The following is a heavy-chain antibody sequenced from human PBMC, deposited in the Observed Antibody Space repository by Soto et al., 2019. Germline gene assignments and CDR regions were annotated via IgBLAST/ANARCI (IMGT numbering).Heavy chain of an antibody. CDR3: ARATGPYYYYYMDV. V-gene: IGHV1-69*02. D-gene: IGHD1-1*01. CDR1: GGTFSSYT. J-gene: IGHJ6*03. CDR2: IIPILGIA. Sequence: SVRVSCKASGGTFSSYTISWVRQAPGQGLEWMGRIIPILGIANYAQKFQGRVTITADKSTSTAYMELSSLRSEDTAVYYCARATGPYYYYYMDVWGKGTTVTVSS.